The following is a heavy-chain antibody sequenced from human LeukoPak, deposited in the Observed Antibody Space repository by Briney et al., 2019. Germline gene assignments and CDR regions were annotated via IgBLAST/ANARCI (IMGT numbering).Heavy chain of an antibody. D-gene: IGHD4-17*01. CDR2: IKSVAEGGAS. V-gene: IGHV3-15*07. CDR1: SLIFSHAW. CDR3: TKNTGDFDV. Sequence: GGSLRLSCVFPSLIFSHAWMNWVRQAPGKGLEWVGRIKSVAEGGASEYATPVKGRFTISRDDSKKTVYLQMHNLSTEDTALYYCTKNTGDFDVWGQGTMVIVS. J-gene: IGHJ3*01.